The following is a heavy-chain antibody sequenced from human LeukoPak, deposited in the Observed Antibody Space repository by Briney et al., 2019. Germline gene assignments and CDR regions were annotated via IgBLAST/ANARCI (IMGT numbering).Heavy chain of an antibody. CDR1: GGSFSDYY. Sequence: SETLSLTSAVYGGSFSDYYWSWIRQPPGKGLEWIGEINHSGSTNYNPSLKSRVTISVDTSKNQFSLKLSSVTAADTAVYYCARGRSSRNRPRLDYWGQGTLVTVCS. J-gene: IGHJ4*02. V-gene: IGHV4-34*01. CDR3: ARGRSSRNRPRLDY. D-gene: IGHD1-14*01. CDR2: INHSGST.